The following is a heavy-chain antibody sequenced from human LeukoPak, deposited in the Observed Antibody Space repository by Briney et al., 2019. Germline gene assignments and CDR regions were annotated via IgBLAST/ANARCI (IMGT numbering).Heavy chain of an antibody. V-gene: IGHV4-34*01. Sequence: PSETLSLSCAVYGGSFSGYYWNWIRQAPGKGLEWIGEINHSGSTNYNQALKSRVTISVDTSKNQFSLKLNSVSAADTAVYYCARGYYGSGAWYYYYMDVWGTETTVTVSS. J-gene: IGHJ6*03. D-gene: IGHD3-10*01. CDR3: ARGYYGSGAWYYYYMDV. CDR2: INHSGST. CDR1: GGSFSGYY.